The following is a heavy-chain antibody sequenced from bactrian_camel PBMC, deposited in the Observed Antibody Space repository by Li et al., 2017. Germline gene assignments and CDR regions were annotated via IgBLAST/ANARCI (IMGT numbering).Heavy chain of an antibody. D-gene: IGHD2*01. CDR3: AADRSHAYCRGTYCCDMSY. J-gene: IGHJ4*01. CDR2: ISADGGT. V-gene: IGHV3S55*01. Sequence: HVQLVESGGGSVQAGGSLRLSCTAPGFTSHTCGMAWYRQAAGKQREWVSSISADGGTSYADAVKGRFTISKDNAQNILNLQMDSLKPEDTGMYYCAADRSHAYCRGTYCCDMSYWGQGTQVTVS. CDR1: GFTSHTCG.